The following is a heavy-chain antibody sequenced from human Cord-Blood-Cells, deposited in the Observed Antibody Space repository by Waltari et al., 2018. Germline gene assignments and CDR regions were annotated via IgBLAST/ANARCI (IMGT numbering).Heavy chain of an antibody. J-gene: IGHJ3*02. CDR1: GYTFTGYY. V-gene: IGHV1-2*02. CDR3: ARSSLELSAFDI. Sequence: QVQLVQSGAEVKKPGASVKVSCKASGYTFTGYYMHWVRQAPGQGLEWMEWINPSSGGTKYAQKLQGGGTMTRDTSIGTAYMELSRLRSDDTAVYYCARSSLELSAFDIWGQGTMVTVSS. D-gene: IGHD1-7*01. CDR2: INPSSGGT.